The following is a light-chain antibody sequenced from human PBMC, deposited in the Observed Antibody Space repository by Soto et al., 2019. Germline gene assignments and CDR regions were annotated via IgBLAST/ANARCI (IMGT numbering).Light chain of an antibody. CDR3: QQYNNWPLT. Sequence: EIVMTQSPATLSVSPGDGATLSCRASQSVSSYLAWYQQKPGQAPRPLIYGASTRATDIPARFSGSGSGTGFTLTISSLQSEDFALYYCQQYNNWPLTFGGGTKVDIK. V-gene: IGKV3-15*01. J-gene: IGKJ4*01. CDR1: QSVSSY. CDR2: GAS.